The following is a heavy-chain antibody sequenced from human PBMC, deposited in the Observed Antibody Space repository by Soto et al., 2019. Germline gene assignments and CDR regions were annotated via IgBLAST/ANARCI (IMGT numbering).Heavy chain of an antibody. Sequence: PSETLSLTCTVPAGSITSDEYYWNWIRYRPGKGLEWIGFIHHTGSTFYNPSLESRASISIDTSESQFSLNLASVTVADTAVYYCARRPTGSGSSFFDYWGPGTLVTVSS. CDR3: ARRPTGSGSSFFDY. V-gene: IGHV4-31*03. CDR1: AGSITSDEYY. D-gene: IGHD3-10*01. J-gene: IGHJ4*02. CDR2: IHHTGST.